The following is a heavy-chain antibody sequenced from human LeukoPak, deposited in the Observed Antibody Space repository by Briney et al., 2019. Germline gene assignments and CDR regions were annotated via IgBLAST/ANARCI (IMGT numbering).Heavy chain of an antibody. V-gene: IGHV1-18*01. J-gene: IGHJ4*02. CDR1: GYTFTNYG. Sequence: ASVKVSCKASGYTFTNYGINWVRQAPGQGLEWMGWISTYNGDTNYAQKFQGRVTMTRNTSISTAYMELSSLRSEDTAVYYCARRRDGYNLWGQGTLVTVSS. CDR2: ISTYNGDT. D-gene: IGHD5-24*01. CDR3: ARRRDGYNL.